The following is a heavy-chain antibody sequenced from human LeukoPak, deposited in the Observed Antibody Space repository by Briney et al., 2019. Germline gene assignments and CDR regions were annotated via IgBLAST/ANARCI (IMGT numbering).Heavy chain of an antibody. V-gene: IGHV4-39*06. CDR3: ATDKGPYSGSWYPNWFDP. J-gene: IGHJ5*02. CDR1: GDSISSSSYY. D-gene: IGHD6-13*01. Sequence: PSETLSLTCTVSGDSISSSSYYWGWIRQPPGKGLEWIGSIYYSGSTYYNPSLKSRVTISVDTSKNQFPLKLSSVTAADTAKYYCATDKGPYSGSWYPNWFDPWGQGTLVTVSS. CDR2: IYYSGST.